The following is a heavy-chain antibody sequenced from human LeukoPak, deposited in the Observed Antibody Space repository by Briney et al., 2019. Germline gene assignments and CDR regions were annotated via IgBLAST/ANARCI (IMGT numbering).Heavy chain of an antibody. D-gene: IGHD3-10*02. CDR2: IKQDGSEK. J-gene: IGHJ6*04. CDR3: AELGITMIGGV. V-gene: IGHV3-7*01. CDR1: GIIFSNYW. Sequence: GGSLRLSCAASGIIFSNYWMSWVRQAPGKGLEWVANIKQDGSEKYYVDSVKGRFTISRDNAKNSLYLQMNSLRAEDTAVYYCAELGITMIGGVWGKGTTVTISS.